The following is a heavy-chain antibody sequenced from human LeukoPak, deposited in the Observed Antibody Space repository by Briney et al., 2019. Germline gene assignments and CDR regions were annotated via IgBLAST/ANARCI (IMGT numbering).Heavy chain of an antibody. CDR1: GFTFSTYG. CDR2: ISSDGSYK. D-gene: IGHD3-10*01. J-gene: IGHJ4*02. Sequence: GRSLRLSCAASGFTFSTYGLHWVRQAPGKGLEWVAVISSDGSYKYYADSVKGRFTISRDNSKNTLYLQMNSLRVEDTAVYYCARRGSTMVRGVIMGPDYWGQGTLVTVFS. CDR3: ARRGSTMVRGVIMGPDY. V-gene: IGHV3-30*03.